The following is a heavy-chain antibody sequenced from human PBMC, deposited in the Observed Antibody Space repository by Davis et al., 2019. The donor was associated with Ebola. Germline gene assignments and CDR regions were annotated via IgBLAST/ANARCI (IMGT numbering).Heavy chain of an antibody. D-gene: IGHD4-17*01. CDR2: IIPILGTA. V-gene: IGHV1-69*13. CDR1: GGTFSSYA. CDR3: ARVGTTVTTIDY. J-gene: IGHJ4*02. Sequence: AASVKVSCKASGGTFSSYAISWVRQAPGQGLEWMGGIIPILGTANYAQKFQGTVTITADESTSTAYMELSSLRSEDTAVYYCARVGTTVTTIDYWGQGTLVTVSS.